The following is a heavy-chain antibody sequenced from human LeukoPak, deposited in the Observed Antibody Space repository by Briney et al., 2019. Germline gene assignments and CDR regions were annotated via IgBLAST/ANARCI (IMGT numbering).Heavy chain of an antibody. V-gene: IGHV3-48*02. Sequence: GGSLRLSCAASGFTFSSYSMNWVRQAPGKGLEWVSYISSSSSTIYYADSVKGRFTISRDNAKNSLYLQLNSLRDEDTAVYYCARDSSRSGYYWFFDYWGQGTLVTVSS. J-gene: IGHJ4*02. CDR3: ARDSSRSGYYWFFDY. CDR1: GFTFSSYS. D-gene: IGHD3-22*01. CDR2: ISSSSSTI.